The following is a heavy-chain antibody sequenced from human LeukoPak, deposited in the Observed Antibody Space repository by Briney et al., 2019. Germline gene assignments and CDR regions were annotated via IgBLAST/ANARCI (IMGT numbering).Heavy chain of an antibody. CDR2: IYHSGSP. D-gene: IGHD5-12*01. Sequence: PSETLSLTCTVSGYSISSGYYWGWIRQPPGKGLEWVGNIYHSGSPYSNPSLMSRATISKNTPKNQFSLKLTSVTAADTAVYYCASKSAYDFGFDYWGQGALVTVSS. CDR3: ASKSAYDFGFDY. CDR1: GYSISSGYY. V-gene: IGHV4-38-2*02. J-gene: IGHJ4*02.